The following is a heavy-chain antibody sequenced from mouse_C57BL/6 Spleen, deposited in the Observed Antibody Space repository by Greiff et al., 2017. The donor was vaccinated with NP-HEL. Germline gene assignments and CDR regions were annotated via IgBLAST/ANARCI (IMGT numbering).Heavy chain of an antibody. CDR1: GYSITSGYD. Sequence: DVQLQESGPGMVKPSQSLSLTCTVTGYSITSGYDWHWIRHFPGNKLEWMGYISYSGSTNYNPSLKSRISITHDTSKNHFFLKLNSVTTEDTATYYCAREGYYFDYWGQGTTLTVSS. CDR3: AREGYYFDY. V-gene: IGHV3-1*01. J-gene: IGHJ2*01. CDR2: ISYSGST.